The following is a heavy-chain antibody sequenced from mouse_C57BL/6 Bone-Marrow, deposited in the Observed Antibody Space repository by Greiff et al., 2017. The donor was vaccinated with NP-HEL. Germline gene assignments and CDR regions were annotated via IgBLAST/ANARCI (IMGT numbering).Heavy chain of an antibody. CDR1: GFTFSDAW. CDR3: TAWDYDAHDY. J-gene: IGHJ2*01. CDR2: IRNKANNHAT. D-gene: IGHD2-4*01. V-gene: IGHV6-6*01. Sequence: EVHLVESGGGLVQPGGSMKLSCAASGFTFSDAWMDWVRQSPEKGLEWVAEIRNKANNHATYYAESVKGRFTISRDDSKSSVYLQMNSLRAEDTGIYYWTAWDYDAHDYWGQGTTLTVSS.